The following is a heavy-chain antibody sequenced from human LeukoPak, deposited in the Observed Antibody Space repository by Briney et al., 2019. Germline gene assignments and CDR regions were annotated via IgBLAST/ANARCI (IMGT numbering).Heavy chain of an antibody. CDR1: GYSFTNYW. J-gene: IGHJ4*02. CDR3: ARPRVDIVATTSYYFDY. D-gene: IGHD5-12*01. CDR2: IYPGDSDI. Sequence: GESLKISCQGSGYSFTNYWIGWVRQMPGKGLEWMGIIYPGDSDIRYSPSFQGQVTISADKSISTAYLQWSSLKAADTAMYYCARPRVDIVATTSYYFDYWGQGTLVTVSS. V-gene: IGHV5-51*01.